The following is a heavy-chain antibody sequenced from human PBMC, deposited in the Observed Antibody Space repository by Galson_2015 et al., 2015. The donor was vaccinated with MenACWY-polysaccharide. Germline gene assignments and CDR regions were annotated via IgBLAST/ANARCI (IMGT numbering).Heavy chain of an antibody. CDR2: MNPNSGNT. CDR1: GYSLSSYD. J-gene: IGHJ5*02. Sequence: SVKVSCKASGYSLSSYDINWVRQTTGQGLEWMGWMNPNSGNTGYAQKFQGRVNMNRNTSIRIAYLELRSLRSDDTAVYYCARGGKYCYDSSGYFNWFDPWGQGTLVTVS. V-gene: IGHV1-8*01. CDR3: ARGGKYCYDSSGYFNWFDP. D-gene: IGHD3-22*01.